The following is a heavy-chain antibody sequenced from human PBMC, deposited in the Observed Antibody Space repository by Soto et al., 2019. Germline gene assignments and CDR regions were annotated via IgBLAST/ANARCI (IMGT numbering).Heavy chain of an antibody. CDR1: GFTFSDFA. CDR3: AKGRPGVAAAPDY. Sequence: XGSLLHSCAASGFTFSDFAMAWVRQAPGKGLEWVSSASGSGSGTYYADSVKGRFTISRDNSKNTLFLHMTNLRAGDTALYFCAKGRPGVAAAPDYWGQGTLVTVSS. CDR2: ASGSGSGT. V-gene: IGHV3-23*01. D-gene: IGHD2-21*01. J-gene: IGHJ4*02.